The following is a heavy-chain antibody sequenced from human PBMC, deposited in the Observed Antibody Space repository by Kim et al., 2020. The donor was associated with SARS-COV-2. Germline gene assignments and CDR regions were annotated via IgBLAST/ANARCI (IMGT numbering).Heavy chain of an antibody. CDR3: ATDFSSPSSSSSPGHY. D-gene: IGHD6-13*01. J-gene: IGHJ4*02. V-gene: IGHV1-24*01. Sequence: ASVKVSCKVSGYTLTELSMHWVRQAPGKGLEWMGGFDPEDGETIYAQKFQGRVTMTEDTSTDTAYMELSSLRSEDTAVYYCATDFSSPSSSSSPGHYWGQGTLVTVSS. CDR1: GYTLTELS. CDR2: FDPEDGET.